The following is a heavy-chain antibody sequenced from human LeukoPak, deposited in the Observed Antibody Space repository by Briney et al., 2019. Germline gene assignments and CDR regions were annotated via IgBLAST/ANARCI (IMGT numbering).Heavy chain of an antibody. CDR2: MNPNSGNT. J-gene: IGHJ4*02. CDR3: ARHDSGYDRFDY. CDR1: GYTFTSYD. V-gene: IGHV1-8*01. D-gene: IGHD5-12*01. Sequence: ASVKVSCKASGYTFTSYDINWVRQATGQGLEWMGWMNPNSGNTGYAQKFQGRVTMTRNTSISTAYMELSSLRSEDTAVYYCARHDSGYDRFDYWGQGTLVTVSS.